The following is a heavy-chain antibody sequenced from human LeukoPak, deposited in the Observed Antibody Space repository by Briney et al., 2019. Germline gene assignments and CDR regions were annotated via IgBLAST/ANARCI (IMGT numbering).Heavy chain of an antibody. D-gene: IGHD3-22*01. Sequence: GESLKISCKGSGYSFDNYWIAWVRQMPGKGLEWMGNIYPGDSDTRYSPSFQGQVTISADKSISTAYVQWSSLKASDTAMYYCARSYYDSRHYYIFDYWGQGTLVTVSS. CDR2: IYPGDSDT. V-gene: IGHV5-51*01. CDR1: GYSFDNYW. J-gene: IGHJ4*02. CDR3: ARSYYDSRHYYIFDY.